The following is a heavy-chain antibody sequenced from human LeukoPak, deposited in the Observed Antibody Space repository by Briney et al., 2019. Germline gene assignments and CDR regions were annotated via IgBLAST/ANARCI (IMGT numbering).Heavy chain of an antibody. Sequence: GAAVKVSCKASGYTFTGYYMHWVRQAPGQGGEWMGWISAYNGNTNYVQKLQGRVTLTPETSPSTAYMDLRSLRADGTPGYYCGRDLGPHYYGSGSYPYWGQGTLVTLSS. D-gene: IGHD3-10*01. CDR1: GYTFTGYY. CDR3: GRDLGPHYYGSGSYPY. CDR2: ISAYNGNT. J-gene: IGHJ4*02. V-gene: IGHV1-18*04.